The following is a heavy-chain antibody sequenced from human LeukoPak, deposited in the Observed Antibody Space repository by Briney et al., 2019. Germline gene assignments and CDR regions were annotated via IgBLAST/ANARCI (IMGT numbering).Heavy chain of an antibody. J-gene: IGHJ4*02. V-gene: IGHV4-38-2*02. CDR2: IYHDGRI. CDR3: ARDTSPGITGTY. D-gene: IGHD1-20*01. Sequence: SETLSLTCTVSGYSITNGYYWGWVRQPPGKGLEWIGSIYHDGRIDYNPSLKSRVTISRDTSNDQFSLKLSSVTAADTAMYYCARDTSPGITGTYWGQGTLVTVSS. CDR1: GYSITNGYY.